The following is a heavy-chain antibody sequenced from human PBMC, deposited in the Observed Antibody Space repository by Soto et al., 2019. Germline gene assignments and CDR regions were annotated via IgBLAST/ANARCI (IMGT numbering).Heavy chain of an antibody. V-gene: IGHV4-34*01. J-gene: IGHJ5*02. CDR2: INHSGST. D-gene: IGHD2-2*01. CDR1: GGSFSGYY. CDR3: ARGKRKYHFIWFDP. Sequence: QVQLQQWGAGLLKPSETLSLTCAVYGGSFSGYYWSWIRQPPGKGLEWIGEINHSGSTNYNPSLKRRVTISVDTSKNQFSLKLSSVTAADTAVYYCARGKRKYHFIWFDPLGQGTLVTVSS.